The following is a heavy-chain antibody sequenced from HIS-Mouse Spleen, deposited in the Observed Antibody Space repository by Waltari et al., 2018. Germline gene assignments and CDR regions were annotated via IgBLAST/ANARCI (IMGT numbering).Heavy chain of an antibody. D-gene: IGHD6-19*01. CDR2: IDWDDDK. V-gene: IGHV2-70*15. J-gene: IGHJ4*02. CDR1: ASPRSTNAMC. Sequence: QFTLRESVPALVKPAQTPLLTCPYSASPRSTNAMCVSWFRDLPGKSLEWLARIDWDDDKYYSTSLKTRLTISKDTSKNQVVLTMTNMDPVDTATYYCARIAEGYSSGWYAFDYWGQGTLVTVSS. CDR3: ARIAEGYSSGWYAFDY.